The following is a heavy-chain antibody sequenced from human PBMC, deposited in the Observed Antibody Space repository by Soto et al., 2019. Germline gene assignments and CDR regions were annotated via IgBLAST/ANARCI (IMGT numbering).Heavy chain of an antibody. CDR3: ARQVRYYDSSGYYAVPIDY. Sequence: SETLSLTCTVSGGSISSYYWSWIRQPPWKGLEWIGYIYYSGSTNYNPSLKSRVTISVDTSKNQFSLKLSSVTAADTAVYYCARQVRYYDSSGYYAVPIDYWGQGTLVTVSS. CDR1: GGSISSYY. J-gene: IGHJ4*02. D-gene: IGHD3-22*01. CDR2: IYYSGST. V-gene: IGHV4-59*08.